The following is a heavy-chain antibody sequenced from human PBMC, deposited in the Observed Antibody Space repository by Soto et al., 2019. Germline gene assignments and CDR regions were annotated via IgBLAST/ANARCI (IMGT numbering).Heavy chain of an antibody. J-gene: IGHJ4*02. D-gene: IGHD1-7*01. Sequence: QVQLVESGGGVVQPGRSLRLSCAASGFTFSSYGMHWVRQAPGKGLEWVAVISYDGSNKYYADSVKGRFTISRDNSKNPLYLQMNSLRAEDTAVYYCASPQTTGTTPPDYWDQGTLVTVSS. CDR1: GFTFSSYG. CDR2: ISYDGSNK. CDR3: ASPQTTGTTPPDY. V-gene: IGHV3-30*03.